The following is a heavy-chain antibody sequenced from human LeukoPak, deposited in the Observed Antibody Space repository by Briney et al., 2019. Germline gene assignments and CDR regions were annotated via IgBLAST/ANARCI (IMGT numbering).Heavy chain of an antibody. D-gene: IGHD6-6*01. V-gene: IGHV4-34*01. Sequence: SETLSLTCAVYGGSFSGYYWSWIRQPPGKGLEWIGEINHSGSTNYNPSLKSRVTISVDTSKNQFSLKLSSVTAADTAVYYCARFIAVRRFDYWGQGTLVTVSS. CDR1: GGSFSGYY. CDR3: ARFIAVRRFDY. J-gene: IGHJ4*02. CDR2: INHSGST.